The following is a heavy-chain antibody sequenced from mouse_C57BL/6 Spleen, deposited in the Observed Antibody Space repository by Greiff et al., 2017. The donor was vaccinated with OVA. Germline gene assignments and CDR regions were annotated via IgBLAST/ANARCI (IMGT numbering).Heavy chain of an antibody. D-gene: IGHD3-3*01. CDR3: ARDVGIWGYFDY. CDR1: GFTFSSYA. Sequence: EVKLMESGGGLVKPGGSLKLSCAASGFTFSSYAMSWVRQTPEKRLEWVATISDGGSYTYYPDNVKGRFTISRENAKNNLYLQMSHLKSEDTAMYYCARDVGIWGYFDYWGQGTTLTVSS. CDR2: ISDGGSYT. J-gene: IGHJ2*01. V-gene: IGHV5-4*01.